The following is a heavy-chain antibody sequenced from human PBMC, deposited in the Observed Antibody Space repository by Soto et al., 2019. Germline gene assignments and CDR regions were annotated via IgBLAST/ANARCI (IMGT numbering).Heavy chain of an antibody. CDR2: INHSGST. D-gene: IGHD3-3*01. CDR3: ARGPITIFGVVTIDY. V-gene: IGHV4-34*01. CDR1: GGSFSGYY. Sequence: SETLSLTCAVYGGSFSGYYWSWIRQPPGKGLEWIGEINHSGSTNYNPSLKSRVTISVDTSKNQFSLKLSSVTAADTAVYYCARGPITIFGVVTIDYWGQGTLVTVSS. J-gene: IGHJ4*02.